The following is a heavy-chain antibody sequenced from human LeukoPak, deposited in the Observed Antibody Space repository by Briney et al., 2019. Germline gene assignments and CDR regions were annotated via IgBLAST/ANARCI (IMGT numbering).Heavy chain of an antibody. CDR2: IYHSGST. V-gene: IGHV4-30-2*01. D-gene: IGHD3-3*01. J-gene: IGHJ6*02. CDR3: ARAGPETVYYDFWSGPYGMDV. Sequence: SETLSLTCAVSGGSISSGGYSWSWIRQPPGKGLEWIGYIYHSGSTYYNPSLKSRVTISVDRSKNQFSLKLSSVTAADTAVYYCARAGPETVYYDFWSGPYGMDVWGQGTTVTVSS. CDR1: GGSISSGGYS.